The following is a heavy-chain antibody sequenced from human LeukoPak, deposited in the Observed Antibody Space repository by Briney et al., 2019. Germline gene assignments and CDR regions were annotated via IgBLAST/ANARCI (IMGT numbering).Heavy chain of an antibody. J-gene: IGHJ4*02. CDR2: IYYSGST. V-gene: IGHV4-61*01. CDR1: GGSVSSGSYY. D-gene: IGHD6-13*01. Sequence: PSETLSLTCTVSGGSVSSGSYYWSWIRQPPGKGLEWIGYIYYSGSTNYSPSLKSRVTISVDTSKNQFSLKLSSVTAADTAVYYCAREAGIAAAGTGVGTFDYWGQGTLVTVSS. CDR3: AREAGIAAAGTGVGTFDY.